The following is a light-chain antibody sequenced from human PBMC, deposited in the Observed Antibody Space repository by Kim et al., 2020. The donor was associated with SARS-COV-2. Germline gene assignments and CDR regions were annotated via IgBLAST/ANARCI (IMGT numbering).Light chain of an antibody. CDR3: QYYGDSPLWA. V-gene: IGKV3-20*01. J-gene: IGKJ1*01. Sequence: DIVLTQSPGTLSLSPGERATLSCRASQSVTSSHLAWYQQKPGQAPRLLIYGTSSRATDIPDRFSGSGSGTDFGLTFSILEPEDFAVYYCQYYGDSPLWAFGQGTKVDIK. CDR1: QSVTSSH. CDR2: GTS.